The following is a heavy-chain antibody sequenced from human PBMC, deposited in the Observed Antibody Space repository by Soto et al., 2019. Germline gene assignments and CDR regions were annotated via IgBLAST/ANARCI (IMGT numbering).Heavy chain of an antibody. CDR3: ASDSSVAPFDY. J-gene: IGHJ4*02. V-gene: IGHV3-7*01. Sequence: HPGGSLRLSCAASGFNFNSNWMNWVRQAPGKGLEWVANIKKDGSEKNYVDSVKGRFTISRDNAKSSLYLQMNSLRAEDTAVYYCASDSSVAPFDYWGQGTLVTVSS. CDR1: GFNFNSNW. D-gene: IGHD3-22*01. CDR2: IKKDGSEK.